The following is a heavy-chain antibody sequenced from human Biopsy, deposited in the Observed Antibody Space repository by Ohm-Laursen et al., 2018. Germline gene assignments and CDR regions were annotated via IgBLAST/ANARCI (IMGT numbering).Heavy chain of an antibody. D-gene: IGHD3-22*01. V-gene: IGHV4-59*08. J-gene: IGHJ4*02. CDR1: GGSISSYY. CDR3: AAYYYDSSGYFYAFHY. Sequence: GTLSLTCTVSGGSISSYYWNWIRQPPGKGLEWIGYIYYSGTTDYNPSLKSRVIISADTSKNQFSLKLSSVTAADTAMYYCAAYYYDSSGYFYAFHYWGQGTLVTVSS. CDR2: IYYSGTT.